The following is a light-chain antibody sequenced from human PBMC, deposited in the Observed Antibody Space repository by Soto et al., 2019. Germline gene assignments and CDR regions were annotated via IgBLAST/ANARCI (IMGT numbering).Light chain of an antibody. CDR3: SSYTSSGTLVV. V-gene: IGLV2-14*03. CDR1: TSDVGGYNF. CDR2: DVT. Sequence: QSALTQPASVSASPGQSITISCTGTTSDVGGYNFVSWFQQHPGKAPKLMIYDVTDRPSGVSNRFSGSKSGNTASLTISGLQAEDEADYYCSSYTSSGTLVVFGGGTQLTVL. J-gene: IGLJ2*01.